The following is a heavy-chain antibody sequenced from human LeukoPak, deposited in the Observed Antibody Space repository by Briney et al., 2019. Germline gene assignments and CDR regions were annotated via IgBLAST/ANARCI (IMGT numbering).Heavy chain of an antibody. Sequence: QTGGSLRLSRAASGFTFSSYAMSWVRQAPGKGLEWVSAISGSGGSTYYADSVKGRFTISRDNSKNTLYLQMNSLRAEDTAVYYCARGLPNYYGMDVWGQGTTVTVSS. V-gene: IGHV3-23*01. CDR3: ARGLPNYYGMDV. CDR1: GFTFSSYA. J-gene: IGHJ6*02. CDR2: ISGSGGST.